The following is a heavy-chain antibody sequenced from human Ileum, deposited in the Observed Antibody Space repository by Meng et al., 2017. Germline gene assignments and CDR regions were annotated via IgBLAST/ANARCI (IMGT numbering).Heavy chain of an antibody. CDR1: GYLYTGFY. J-gene: IGHJ4*02. CDR2: INPKNGGT. D-gene: IGHD1-14*01. Sequence: VQPVQACDEVKNTGASGMVSCQASGYLYTGFYIHWVRQAPGQGLEWMGWINPKNGGTNYAPKFQGRVTMTTDTSISIGYMELSSLRSDDTAVYYCARDPDRSVRFFDYWGQGTLVTVSS. CDR3: ARDPDRSVRFFDY. V-gene: IGHV1-2*02.